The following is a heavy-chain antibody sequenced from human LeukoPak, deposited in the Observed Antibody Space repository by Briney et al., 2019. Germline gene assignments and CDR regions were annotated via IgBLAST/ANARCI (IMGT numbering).Heavy chain of an antibody. V-gene: IGHV1-8*03. CDR3: ARGPYSSGWYDYYYYYMDV. D-gene: IGHD6-19*01. CDR1: GYTFTSYD. Sequence: ASVKVSCKASGYTFTSYDINWVRQATGQGLEWMGWMNPNSGNTGYAQKFQGRVTITRNTSISTAYMELSSLRSEDTAVYYCARGPYSSGWYDYYYYYMDVWGKGTTVTVSS. CDR2: MNPNSGNT. J-gene: IGHJ6*03.